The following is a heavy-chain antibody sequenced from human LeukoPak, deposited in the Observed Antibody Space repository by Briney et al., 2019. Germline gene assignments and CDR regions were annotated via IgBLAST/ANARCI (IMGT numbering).Heavy chain of an antibody. CDR2: INHSGDT. Sequence: SETLSLTCAVHGGSFSGHYWSWIRQPPGKGLEWIGEINHSGDTNYNPPLKSRVTISIDTSKNQFSLKLSSVTAADTAVYYCVRIDDYWGQGTLVTVSS. V-gene: IGHV4-34*01. CDR1: GGSFSGHY. J-gene: IGHJ4*02. D-gene: IGHD2-15*01. CDR3: VRIDDY.